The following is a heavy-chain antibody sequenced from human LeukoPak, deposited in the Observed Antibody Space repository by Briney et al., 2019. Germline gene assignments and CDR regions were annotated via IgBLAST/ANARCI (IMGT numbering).Heavy chain of an antibody. Sequence: GSLRLSCAVSGFTVSSKYMSWVRQAPGKGLEYFSAISRNGDTTYYADSVKGRFTISRDNSKNTLYLQMSSLRPEDTAVYYCVKALTDDAFDIWGQGTMVTVSS. CDR1: GFTVSSKY. V-gene: IGHV3-64D*06. CDR2: ISRNGDTT. J-gene: IGHJ3*02. CDR3: VKALTDDAFDI.